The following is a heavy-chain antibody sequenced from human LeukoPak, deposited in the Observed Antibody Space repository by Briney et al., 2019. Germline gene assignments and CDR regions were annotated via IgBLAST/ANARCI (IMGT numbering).Heavy chain of an antibody. J-gene: IGHJ3*02. CDR3: AKGSNYYLGAFDI. CDR1: GSTFSSYA. Sequence: GGSLRLSCAASGSTFSSYAMSWVRQAPGKGLEWVSAISGSGGSTYYADSVKGRFTISRDNSKNTLYLQMNSLRAEDTAVYYCAKGSNYYLGAFDIWGQGTMVTVSS. CDR2: ISGSGGST. D-gene: IGHD3-22*01. V-gene: IGHV3-23*01.